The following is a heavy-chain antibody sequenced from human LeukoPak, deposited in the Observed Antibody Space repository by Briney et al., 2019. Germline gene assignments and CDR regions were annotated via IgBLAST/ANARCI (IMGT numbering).Heavy chain of an antibody. CDR2: IYYSGTT. CDR3: ARDLRKVGATYFDY. D-gene: IGHD1-26*01. CDR1: GGSINY. J-gene: IGHJ4*02. V-gene: IGHV4-39*07. Sequence: SETLSLTCTVSGGSINYGGWIRQPPGKGLEWIGSIYYSGTTYYNPSLKSRVTIFVDTSKNQFSLKLSSVTAADTAVYYCARDLRKVGATYFDYWGQGTLVTVSS.